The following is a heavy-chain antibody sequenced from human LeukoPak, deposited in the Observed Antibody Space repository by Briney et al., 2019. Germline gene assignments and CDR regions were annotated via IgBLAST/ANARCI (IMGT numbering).Heavy chain of an antibody. CDR2: ISAYNGNT. V-gene: IGHV1-18*01. Sequence: GASVKVSCKASGYTFTSYGISWVRQAPGQGLEWMGWISAYNGNTNYAQKLQGRVTMTTDTSTSTAYMELRSLRSDDTAVYYCARGYYDYVWGSYRLPYYYYMDVWGKGTTVTISS. D-gene: IGHD3-16*02. CDR3: ARGYYDYVWGSYRLPYYYYMDV. J-gene: IGHJ6*03. CDR1: GYTFTSYG.